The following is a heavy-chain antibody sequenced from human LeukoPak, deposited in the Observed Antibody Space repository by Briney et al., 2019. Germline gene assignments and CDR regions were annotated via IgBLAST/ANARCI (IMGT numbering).Heavy chain of an antibody. CDR3: ARDQTFAFDI. CDR2: ISGSSGTI. Sequence: GGSLRLSCAASGFTLSSYSMKWVRQAPGKGLEWVSYISGSSGTIYYADSVKGRFTISRDNAKSSLYLQMNSLRDEDTAVYYCARDQTFAFDIWGQGTMVTVSS. D-gene: IGHD3-16*01. J-gene: IGHJ3*02. V-gene: IGHV3-48*02. CDR1: GFTLSSYS.